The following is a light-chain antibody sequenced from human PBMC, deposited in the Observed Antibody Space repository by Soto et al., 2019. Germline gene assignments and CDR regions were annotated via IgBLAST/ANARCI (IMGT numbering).Light chain of an antibody. J-gene: IGLJ2*01. CDR2: DVS. V-gene: IGLV2-14*01. CDR1: SSDVGGYNY. CDR3: SSYTSRSTVV. Sequence: QSALTQPASVSGSPGQSITISCTGTSSDVGGYNYVSWYQQHPGRAPQLMIYDVSNRPSGVSNRFSGSRSGNTASLTISGLQTEDEADYYCSSYTSRSTVVFGGGTKLTVL.